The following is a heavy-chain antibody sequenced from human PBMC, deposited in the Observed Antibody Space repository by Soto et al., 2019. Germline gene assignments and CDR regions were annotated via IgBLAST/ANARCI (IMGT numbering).Heavy chain of an antibody. V-gene: IGHV2-5*02. CDR1: GFSFSDGAVG. J-gene: IGHJ4*02. CDR2: WYWDDDK. D-gene: IGHD2-21*01. CDR3: ARGRRQESCWGGNCYYFDS. Sequence: QITLKESGPTLVKPTETLTLTCSFSGFSFSDGAVGVGWFRQSPGKAPDWLAIWYWDDDKWYSPSLRTRLTPGHGKSRNQVVLSMNQMDPLDTATYFCARGRRQESCWGGNCYYFDSWGQGILVTASS.